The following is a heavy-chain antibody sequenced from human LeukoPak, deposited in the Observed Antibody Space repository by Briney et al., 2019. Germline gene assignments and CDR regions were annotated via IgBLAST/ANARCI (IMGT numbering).Heavy chain of an antibody. CDR1: GYTFTSYA. CDR3: ARTKVAVAGLPPFYYYGMDV. CDR2: IIPIFGTA. J-gene: IGHJ6*02. Sequence: SVKVPCKASGYTFTSYAISWVRQAPGQGLEWMGGIIPIFGTANYAQKFQGRVTITADESTSTAYMELSSLRSEDTAVYYCARTKVAVAGLPPFYYYGMDVWGQGTTVTVSS. V-gene: IGHV1-69*13. D-gene: IGHD6-19*01.